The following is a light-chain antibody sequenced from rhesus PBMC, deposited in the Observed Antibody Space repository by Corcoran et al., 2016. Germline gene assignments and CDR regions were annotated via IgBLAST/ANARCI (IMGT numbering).Light chain of an antibody. J-gene: IGKJ1*01. CDR3: QQYSSSRT. CDR2: KAS. CDR1: QSISSW. V-gene: IGKV1-22*01. Sequence: DIQMTQSPSSLSASVGDRVTVTFRASQSISSWLAWYQQKPGKAPKLLIYKASSLQSGVPSRFSGSGSGTDLTLTISSLQSEDFATYYGQQYSSSRTFGQGTKVEIK.